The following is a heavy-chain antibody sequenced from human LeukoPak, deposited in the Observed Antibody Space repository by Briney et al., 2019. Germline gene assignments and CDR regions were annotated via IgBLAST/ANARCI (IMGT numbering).Heavy chain of an antibody. V-gene: IGHV3-23*01. CDR3: AKTNGYYDF. CDR2: ISGGGDTT. Sequence: GGSLRLSCAASGFTFSNFGMSWVRQAPGRGLEWVSGISGGGDTTYYAESVKGRFTISRDNSKNTLFLQMNSLSAEDTAVYYCAKTNGYYDFWGQGTLVAVSS. J-gene: IGHJ4*02. CDR1: GFTFSNFG. D-gene: IGHD3-22*01.